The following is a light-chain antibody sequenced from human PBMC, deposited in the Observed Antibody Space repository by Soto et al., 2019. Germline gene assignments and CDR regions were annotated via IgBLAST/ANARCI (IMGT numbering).Light chain of an antibody. CDR2: DAS. V-gene: IGKV1-33*01. J-gene: IGKJ2*01. Sequence: DIQMTQSPSSLSASVGDRVTITCQASQDISNYLNWYQQKPGKAPKLLIYDASNLETGVPSRFSGSGSGTDFTFTISSLQPEDIATYDCQQYDNLPPYIFGQGTKLEIK. CDR1: QDISNY. CDR3: QQYDNLPPYI.